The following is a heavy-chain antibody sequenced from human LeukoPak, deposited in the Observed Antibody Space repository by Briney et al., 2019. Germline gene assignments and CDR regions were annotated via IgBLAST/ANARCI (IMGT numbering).Heavy chain of an antibody. D-gene: IGHD6-19*01. CDR1: GFIFNDYF. J-gene: IGHJ4*02. CDR3: ARDSLKSSGWYVY. CDR2: ISRSGSTK. Sequence: GGSLRLSCAASGFIFNDYFMGWIRQAPGKGLEWVSSISRSGSTKYYADSVKGRFTISRDNAKNSLFLQMNSLRAEDTAVYYCARDSLKSSGWYVYWGQGTLVTVSS. V-gene: IGHV3-11*01.